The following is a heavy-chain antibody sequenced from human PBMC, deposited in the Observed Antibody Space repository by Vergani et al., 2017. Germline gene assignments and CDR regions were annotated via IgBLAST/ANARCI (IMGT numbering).Heavy chain of an antibody. V-gene: IGHV4-31*03. J-gene: IGHJ4*02. CDR2: IYSTGST. D-gene: IGHD2-2*01. CDR1: GDSISSGVYY. CDR3: ARHSRAQCVSTSCYWPLPLRY. Sequence: QVQLQESGPGLVKPSQTLSLTCSVSGDSISSGVYYWNWIRQHPGKGLEWIGYIYSTGSTHHNPSLRRRINMSVDTSKNQFSLNLTSVPAADTAMYYCARHSRAQCVSTSCYWPLPLRYWGQGALVTVSS.